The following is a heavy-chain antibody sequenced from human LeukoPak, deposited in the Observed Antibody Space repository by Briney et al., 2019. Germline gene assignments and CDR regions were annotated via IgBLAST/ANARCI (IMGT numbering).Heavy chain of an antibody. CDR2: IRYDGSNK. CDR1: GFTFSSYG. J-gene: IGHJ4*02. V-gene: IGHV3-30*02. CDR3: AKVRQIYGDYYFDY. D-gene: IGHD4-17*01. Sequence: PGGSLRLSCAASGFTFSSYGMHWVRQAPGKGLEWVAFIRYDGSNKYYADSVKGRFTISRDNSKNTLYLQMNSLRAEDTAVYYCAKVRQIYGDYYFDYWGQGTLVTVSS.